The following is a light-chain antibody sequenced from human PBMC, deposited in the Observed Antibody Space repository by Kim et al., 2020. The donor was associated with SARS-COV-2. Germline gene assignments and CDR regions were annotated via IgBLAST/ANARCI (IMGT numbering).Light chain of an antibody. CDR3: LQDSSYPYT. Sequence: AIQMTQSPSSLSASVGDRVTITCRASQVIGADLNWYQQKSGKAPKLLIYGAYSLETGFPSRFDGSGAGTDFTLTISNLQPEDVASYYCLQDSSYPYTFGQGTKLEI. V-gene: IGKV1-6*01. CDR1: QVIGAD. CDR2: GAY. J-gene: IGKJ2*01.